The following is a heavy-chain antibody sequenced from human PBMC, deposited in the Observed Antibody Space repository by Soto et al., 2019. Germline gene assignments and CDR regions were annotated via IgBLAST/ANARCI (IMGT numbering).Heavy chain of an antibody. J-gene: IGHJ5*02. CDR1: GGSISSSSYY. CDR3: ARRFSVLRAGTLDWFDP. Sequence: KASETLSLTCTVSGGSISSSSYYWGWIRQPPGKGLEWIGSIYYSGSTYYNPSLKSRVTISVDTSKNQFSLKLSSVTAADTAVYYCARRFSVLRAGTLDWFDPWGQGTLVTVSS. V-gene: IGHV4-39*01. CDR2: IYYSGST. D-gene: IGHD1-7*01.